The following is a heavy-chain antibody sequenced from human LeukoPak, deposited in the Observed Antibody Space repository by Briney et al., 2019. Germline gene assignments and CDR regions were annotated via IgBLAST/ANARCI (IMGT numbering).Heavy chain of an antibody. CDR2: ISGGGGIR. CDR1: GFTFSSYA. D-gene: IGHD2-15*01. Sequence: GGSLRLSCAASGFTFSSYAMSWVRQGPGKGLEWVSGISGGGGIRYYADSVKGRFTITRDNNRNSLFLQMYSLRAEDTAVYFCARENGYCSGSDCYSYFDSWGQGTLVTVSS. J-gene: IGHJ4*02. CDR3: ARENGYCSGSDCYSYFDS. V-gene: IGHV3-23*01.